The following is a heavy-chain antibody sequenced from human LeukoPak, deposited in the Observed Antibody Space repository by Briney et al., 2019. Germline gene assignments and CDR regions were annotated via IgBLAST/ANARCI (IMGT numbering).Heavy chain of an antibody. Sequence: GGSLRLSCAASGFAFSSSSMNWVRQAPGKGLEWVSYISSSSIIYYADSVKGRFTISRDNAKNSLYLQMNSLRAEDTAVYYCAREVAAAGYYFDYWGQGTLVTVSS. J-gene: IGHJ4*02. CDR2: ISSSSII. D-gene: IGHD6-13*01. CDR3: AREVAAAGYYFDY. V-gene: IGHV3-48*04. CDR1: GFAFSSSS.